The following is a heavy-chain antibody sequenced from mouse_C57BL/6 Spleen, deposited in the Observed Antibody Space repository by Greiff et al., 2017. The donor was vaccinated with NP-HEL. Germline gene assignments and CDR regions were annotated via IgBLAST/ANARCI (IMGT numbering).Heavy chain of an antibody. CDR3: AREGNWDRGGYYFDY. CDR1: GYSITSGYY. CDR2: ISYDGSN. J-gene: IGHJ2*01. D-gene: IGHD4-1*01. V-gene: IGHV3-6*01. Sequence: EVQLQESGPGLVKPSQSLSLTCSVTGYSITSGYYWNWIRQFPGNKLEWMGYISYDGSNNYNPSLKNRISITRDTSKNQFFLKLNSVTTEDTATYYCAREGNWDRGGYYFDYWGQGTTLTVSS.